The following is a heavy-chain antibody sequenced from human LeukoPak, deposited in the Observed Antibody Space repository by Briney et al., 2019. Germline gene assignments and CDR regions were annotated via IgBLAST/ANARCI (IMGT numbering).Heavy chain of an antibody. CDR2: ISAGGGST. Sequence: GGSLRLSCAASGFTFSSYAMSWVRQAPGKGLERVSTISAGGGSTYYADSVKGRFTISRDNSKNTLFLQMNSLRAEDTAVYYCAKSRSRFNRLPGYWGQGTLVTVSS. V-gene: IGHV3-23*01. CDR1: GFTFSSYA. CDR3: AKSRSRFNRLPGY. J-gene: IGHJ4*02. D-gene: IGHD1-14*01.